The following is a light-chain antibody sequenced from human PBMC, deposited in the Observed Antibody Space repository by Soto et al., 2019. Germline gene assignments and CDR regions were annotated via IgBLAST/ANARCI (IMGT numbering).Light chain of an antibody. Sequence: QSALTQPPSASGAPGQSVTISCTGTSSDVGAYNDGSWYQQHPGKSPKLIIYEGSNRPSGVPDRFSGSKSGNTASLTVSGLQAEDEADSYCSSYAGNNKVVFGGGTQVTFL. CDR3: SSYAGNNKVV. V-gene: IGLV2-8*01. J-gene: IGLJ2*01. CDR2: EGS. CDR1: SSDVGAYND.